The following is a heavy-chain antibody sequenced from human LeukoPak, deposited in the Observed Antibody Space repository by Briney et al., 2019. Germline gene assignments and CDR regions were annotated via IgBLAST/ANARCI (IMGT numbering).Heavy chain of an antibody. CDR3: AKAAAGGVVVPAAVEGAALPYYFDY. D-gene: IGHD2-2*01. CDR1: GFTFSSYA. J-gene: IGHJ4*02. CDR2: ISGSGGST. Sequence: SGGSLRLSCAASGFTFSSYAMSWVRQAPGKGLEWVSAISGSGGSTYHADSVKGRFTISRDNSKNTLYVQMNSLRAEDTAVYYCAKAAAGGVVVPAAVEGAALPYYFDYWGQGTLVTVSS. V-gene: IGHV3-23*01.